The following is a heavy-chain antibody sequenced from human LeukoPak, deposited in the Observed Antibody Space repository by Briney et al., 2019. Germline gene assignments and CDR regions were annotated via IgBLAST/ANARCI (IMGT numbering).Heavy chain of an antibody. Sequence: SETLSLTCAVYGGSFSGYYWSWIRQPPGKGLEWIGEINHSGSTNYNPSLKSRVTISVDTSKNQFSLKLGSVTAADTAVYYCARDHRAYDYVWGSYRPNYYYYYGMDVRGQGTTVTVSS. V-gene: IGHV4-34*01. D-gene: IGHD3-16*02. CDR2: INHSGST. J-gene: IGHJ6*02. CDR1: GGSFSGYY. CDR3: ARDHRAYDYVWGSYRPNYYYYYGMDV.